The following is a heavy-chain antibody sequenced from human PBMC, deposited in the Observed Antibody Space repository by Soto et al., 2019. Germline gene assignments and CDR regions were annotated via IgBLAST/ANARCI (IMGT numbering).Heavy chain of an antibody. Sequence: QLQLQESGPGLVKPSETLSLTCTVSGGSISSSSYYWGWIRQPPGKGLEWIGSIYYSGSTYYNPSLTSRVTISVDTSKNQFSLKLSSVTAADTAVYYCARHPMTTVTLIDYWGQGTLVTVSS. CDR3: ARHPMTTVTLIDY. CDR1: GGSISSSSYY. J-gene: IGHJ4*02. V-gene: IGHV4-39*01. CDR2: IYYSGST. D-gene: IGHD4-17*01.